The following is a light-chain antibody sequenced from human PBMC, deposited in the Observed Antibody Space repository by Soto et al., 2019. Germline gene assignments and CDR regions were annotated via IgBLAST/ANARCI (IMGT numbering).Light chain of an antibody. J-gene: IGLJ2*01. V-gene: IGLV1-40*01. CDR1: SSNIGAGYD. CDR2: GNS. CDR3: QSYDSSLRGGV. Sequence: QSVLPQPPSVSGAPGQRVTISCTGSSSNIGAGYDVHWYQQLPGTAPKLLIYGNSNRPSGVPDRFSGSKSGTSASLAITGRQAEDEADYYCQSYDSSLRGGVFGGGTKLTVL.